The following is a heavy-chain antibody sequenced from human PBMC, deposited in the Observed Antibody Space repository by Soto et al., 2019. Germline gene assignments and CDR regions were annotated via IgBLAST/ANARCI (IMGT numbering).Heavy chain of an antibody. CDR1: GGSFSGYY. J-gene: IGHJ5*02. CDR2: INHSGST. D-gene: IGHD2-15*01. V-gene: IGHV4-34*01. CDR3: ARGRRDIVVVVAATGPVWGFDP. Sequence: KTSETLSLTCAVYGGSFSGYYWSWIRQPPGKGLEWIGEINHSGSTNYNPSLKSRVTISVDTSKNQFSLKLSSVTAADTAVYYCARGRRDIVVVVAATGPVWGFDPWGQGTLVTVSS.